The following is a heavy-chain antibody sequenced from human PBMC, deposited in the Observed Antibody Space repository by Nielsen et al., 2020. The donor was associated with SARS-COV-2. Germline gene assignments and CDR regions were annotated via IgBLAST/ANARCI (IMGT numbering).Heavy chain of an antibody. D-gene: IGHD3-10*01. CDR2: ITMSGAYM. CDR3: AREDGGDAFDI. CDR1: GFTFNNYA. J-gene: IGHJ3*02. V-gene: IGHV3-21*01. Sequence: GESLKISCEASGFTFNNYAMHWVRQAPGRGLEWVASITMSGAYMYYADSVRGRFTVSRDNAKNSLFLQMNSLRGEDTALYYCAREDGGDAFDIWGQGTMVAVSS.